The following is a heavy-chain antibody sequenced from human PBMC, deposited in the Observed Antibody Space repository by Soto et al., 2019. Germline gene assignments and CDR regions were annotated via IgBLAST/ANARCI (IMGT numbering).Heavy chain of an antibody. Sequence: VVSLRRCSAVLGFIFGSYSRSWVRHSPGKGLEWVSSIGHTGSYIYYADSVKGRFTVYRDNAKNSLFLHMSSLRAEDTAVYYCAKPSTYYDTGAFPIDSWGQGTQVTVSS. J-gene: IGHJ4*02. CDR1: GFIFGSYS. CDR2: IGHTGSYI. CDR3: AKPSTYYDTGAFPIDS. D-gene: IGHD3-22*01. V-gene: IGHV3-21*04.